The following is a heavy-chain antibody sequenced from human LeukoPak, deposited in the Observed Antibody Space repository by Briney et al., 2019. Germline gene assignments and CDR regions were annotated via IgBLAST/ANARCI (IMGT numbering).Heavy chain of an antibody. CDR2: IYPGDSDT. V-gene: IGHV5-51*01. D-gene: IGHD2-2*02. J-gene: IGHJ4*02. CDR3: ARLLCSSSRCYMDY. Sequence: GESLKIYCKGSGYSFTTYWIGWVRHMPRKGLEWMGSIYPGDSDTRYSPSFQGQVTVSVDKSISTAYLQWSSLRASDTAMYYCARLLCSSSRCYMDYWGQGTLVTVSS. CDR1: GYSFTTYW.